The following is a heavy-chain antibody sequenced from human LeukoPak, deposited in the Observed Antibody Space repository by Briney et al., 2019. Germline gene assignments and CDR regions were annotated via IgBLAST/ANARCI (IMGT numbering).Heavy chain of an antibody. D-gene: IGHD2-21*02. J-gene: IGHJ6*02. CDR1: GGSFSAYY. CDR3: ARGFSVVVTPVGMDV. CDR2: INHSVGT. Sequence: SETLSLTCAVYGGSFSAYYWSWIRQSPGKGLEWIGEINHSVGTNNNPSLKSRVTISVDTSKNQFSLSLSSVTAADTAVYYCARGFSVVVTPVGMDVWGQGTTVTVSS. V-gene: IGHV4-34*01.